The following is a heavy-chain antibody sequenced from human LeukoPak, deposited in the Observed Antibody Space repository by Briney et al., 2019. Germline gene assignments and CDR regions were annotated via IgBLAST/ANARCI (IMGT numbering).Heavy chain of an antibody. CDR2: ISGSGGST. Sequence: GGSLRLSCAASGFTFSSYAMSWVRQAPGKGLEWVSAISGSGGSTYYADSVKGRFTISRDNSKDTLYLQMNSLRAEDTAVYYCAKDQTVGAQRGGFDYWGQGTLVTVSS. CDR1: GFTFSSYA. J-gene: IGHJ4*02. D-gene: IGHD1-26*01. V-gene: IGHV3-23*01. CDR3: AKDQTVGAQRGGFDY.